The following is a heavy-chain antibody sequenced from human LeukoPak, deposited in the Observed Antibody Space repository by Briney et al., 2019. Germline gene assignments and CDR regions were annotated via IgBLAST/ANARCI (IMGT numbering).Heavy chain of an antibody. Sequence: SETLSLTCTVSGGSISSYYWSWLRQPPGKGLEWIGYIYYSGSTNYNPSLKSRVTISVDTSKNQFSLKLSSVTAADTAVYYCARVFCSGGSCYDQGIYYYYMDVWGKGTTVTVSS. J-gene: IGHJ6*03. D-gene: IGHD2-15*01. CDR2: IYYSGST. CDR3: ARVFCSGGSCYDQGIYYYYMDV. CDR1: GGSISSYY. V-gene: IGHV4-59*01.